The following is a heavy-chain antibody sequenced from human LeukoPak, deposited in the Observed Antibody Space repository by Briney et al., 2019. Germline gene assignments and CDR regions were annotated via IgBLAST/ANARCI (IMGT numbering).Heavy chain of an antibody. J-gene: IGHJ4*02. Sequence: PSETLSLTCSVSGDSISSGRNYWGWIRQSPGKGPEWIASIYSSGNTHSNPSLKSRVSISVDTSKNQVSLKLYSVTASDAAIYYCARHLSGTTMSLYFDFWGQGTLVTVSS. CDR1: GDSISSGRNY. CDR3: ARHLSGTTMSLYFDF. V-gene: IGHV4-39*01. D-gene: IGHD1-1*01. CDR2: IYSSGNT.